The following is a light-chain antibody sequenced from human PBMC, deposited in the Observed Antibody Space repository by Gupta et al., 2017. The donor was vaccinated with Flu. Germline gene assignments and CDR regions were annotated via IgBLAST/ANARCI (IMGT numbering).Light chain of an antibody. Sequence: VTPGQPASISCKSSQSLLHSDGKTYLYWYLQKPGQPPQLLIYERSYRCSGVPDRFSGSGSGTDFTLRISRVEAEDVGVYYCTQRLQFPRTFGQGTKMEIK. CDR1: QSLLHSDGKTY. CDR3: TQRLQFPRT. J-gene: IGKJ2*01. CDR2: ERS. V-gene: IGKV2D-29*01.